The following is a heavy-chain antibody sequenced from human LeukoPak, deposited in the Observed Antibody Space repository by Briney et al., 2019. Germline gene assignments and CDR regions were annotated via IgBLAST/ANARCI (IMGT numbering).Heavy chain of an antibody. D-gene: IGHD3-3*01. V-gene: IGHV4-34*01. Sequence: SETLSLTCAVYGGSFSGYYWSWIRQPPGKGLEWIGEINHSGSTNYNPSLKSRVTISVDTSKSQFSLKLSSVTAADTAVYYCARAYYDFWSGYGYFDYWGQGTLVTVSS. CDR3: ARAYYDFWSGYGYFDY. J-gene: IGHJ4*02. CDR1: GGSFSGYY. CDR2: INHSGST.